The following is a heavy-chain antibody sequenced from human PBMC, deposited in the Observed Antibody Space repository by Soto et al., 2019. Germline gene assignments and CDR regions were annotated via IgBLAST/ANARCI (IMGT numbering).Heavy chain of an antibody. D-gene: IGHD6-19*01. CDR1: GFTFSDAW. CDR3: RSQWLD. V-gene: IGHV3-15*01. Sequence: PGGSLRLSCAASGFTFSDAWMSWVRQAPGKGLEWVGLIKKKTDGGTTEYAAPVKGRFTISRDDSKNTLYLQMSSLKTEDTAVYYCRSQWLDWGQGTLVTVYS. CDR2: IKKKTDGGTT. J-gene: IGHJ4*02.